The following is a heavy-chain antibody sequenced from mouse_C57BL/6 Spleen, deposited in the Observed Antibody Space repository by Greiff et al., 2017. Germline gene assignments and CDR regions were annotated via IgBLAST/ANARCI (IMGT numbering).Heavy chain of an antibody. CDR1: GYAFSSYW. J-gene: IGHJ4*01. V-gene: IGHV1-80*01. CDR3: ARVFYGNHAMDY. D-gene: IGHD2-1*01. Sequence: QVQLQQSGAELVKPGASVKISCKASGYAFSSYWMTWVKQRPGKGLEWIGQIYPGDGDTNYNGKFKGKATLTADKSSSTAYMQLSSLTSEDSAVYFCARVFYGNHAMDYWGQGTSVTVSS. CDR2: IYPGDGDT.